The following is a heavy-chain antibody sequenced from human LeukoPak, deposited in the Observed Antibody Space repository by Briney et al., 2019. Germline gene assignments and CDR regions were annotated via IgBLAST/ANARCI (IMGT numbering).Heavy chain of an antibody. D-gene: IGHD3-22*01. CDR1: GFTFSSYA. CDR3: ARGPLNYYDSSGYYPH. V-gene: IGHV3-74*01. CDR2: INSDGSST. J-gene: IGHJ4*02. Sequence: PGGSLRLSCAASGFTFSSYAMHWVRQAPGKGLVWVSRINSDGSSTSYADSVKGRFTISRDNAKNTLYLQMNSLRAEDTAVYYCARGPLNYYDSSGYYPHWGQGTLVTVSS.